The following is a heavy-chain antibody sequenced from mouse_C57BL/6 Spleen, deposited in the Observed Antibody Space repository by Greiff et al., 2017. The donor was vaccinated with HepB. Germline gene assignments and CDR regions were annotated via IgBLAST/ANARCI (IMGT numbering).Heavy chain of an antibody. J-gene: IGHJ2*01. CDR3: TLTRSFDY. CDR2: IDPENGDT. V-gene: IGHV14-4*01. Sequence: EVQLQQSGAELVRPGASVKLSCTASGFNIKDDYMHWVKQRPEQGLEWIGWIDPENGDTEYASKFQGKATITADTSSNTAYLQLSSLTSEDTAVYYCTLTRSFDYWGQGTTLTVSS. CDR1: GFNIKDDY.